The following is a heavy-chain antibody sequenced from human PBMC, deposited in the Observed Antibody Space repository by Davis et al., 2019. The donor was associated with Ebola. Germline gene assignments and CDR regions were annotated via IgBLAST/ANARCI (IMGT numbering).Heavy chain of an antibody. CDR1: GYSISSDYY. D-gene: IGHD6-13*01. V-gene: IGHV4-38-2*02. CDR3: ARHATSSWNSALFLY. CDR2: IYYSGST. J-gene: IGHJ4*02. Sequence: MPSETLSLTCSVSGYSISSDYYWGWIRQPPGKGLEWIGYIYYSGSTNYNPSLKGRVTISIDTSQNQISLKLTSVTAADTATYYCARHATSSWNSALFLYWGQGTPVIVSS.